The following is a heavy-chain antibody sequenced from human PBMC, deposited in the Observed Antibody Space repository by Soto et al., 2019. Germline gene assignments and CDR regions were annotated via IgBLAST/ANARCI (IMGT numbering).Heavy chain of an antibody. CDR3: ARGPGYCSGGSCYSEGGGPYYYYYGMVV. CDR1: GFTFSRYS. D-gene: IGHD2-15*01. J-gene: IGHJ6*02. Sequence: GGSLRLSCAASGFTFSRYSMNWVRQGPGKGLEWVSSISSSSSYIYYADSVKGRFTISRDNAKNSLYLQMNSLRAEDTAVYYCARGPGYCSGGSCYSEGGGPYYYYYGMVVWGQGTTVTV. V-gene: IGHV3-21*01. CDR2: ISSSSSYI.